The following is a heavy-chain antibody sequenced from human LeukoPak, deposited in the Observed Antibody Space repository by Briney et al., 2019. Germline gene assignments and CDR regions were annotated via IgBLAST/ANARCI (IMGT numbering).Heavy chain of an antibody. Sequence: GGSLRLSCAASGFTFSRCWTSWVRQAPGKGLEWVANIKQDGSEKYYVDSVKGRFTISRDNAKNSLYLQMNSLRAEDTAVYYCARLRGLQHYYYYYYMDVWGKGTTVTVSS. V-gene: IGHV3-7*01. CDR3: ARLRGLQHYYYYYYMDV. CDR1: GFTFSRCW. CDR2: IKQDGSEK. J-gene: IGHJ6*03. D-gene: IGHD3-10*01.